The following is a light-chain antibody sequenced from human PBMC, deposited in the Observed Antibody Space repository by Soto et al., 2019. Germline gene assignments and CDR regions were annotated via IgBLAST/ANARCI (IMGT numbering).Light chain of an antibody. Sequence: DIQKTQSPSSLSASVRDIVTITCRASQSISSYLNWYQQKPGKAPKLLIYAASSLQSGVPSRFSGSGSGTDFTLTISSLQPEDFATYYCQQSYSTPPVTFGQGTRLEIK. CDR2: AAS. CDR1: QSISSY. J-gene: IGKJ5*01. CDR3: QQSYSTPPVT. V-gene: IGKV1-39*01.